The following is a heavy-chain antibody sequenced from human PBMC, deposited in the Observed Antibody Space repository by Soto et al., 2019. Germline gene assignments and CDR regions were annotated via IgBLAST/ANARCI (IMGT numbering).Heavy chain of an antibody. J-gene: IGHJ4*02. Sequence: SETLSLTCTVSGGSISSGDYYWSWIRQPPGKGLEWIGYIYYSGSTNYNPSLKSRVTISVDTSKNQFSLKLSSVTAADTAVYYCARVRGDYYDSSGYYYYFDYWGQGTLVTVSS. CDR3: ARVRGDYYDSSGYYYYFDY. V-gene: IGHV4-61*08. CDR1: GGSISSGDYY. D-gene: IGHD3-22*01. CDR2: IYYSGST.